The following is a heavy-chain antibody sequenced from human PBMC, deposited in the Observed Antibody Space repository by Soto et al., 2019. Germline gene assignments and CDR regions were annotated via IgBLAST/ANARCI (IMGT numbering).Heavy chain of an antibody. CDR1: GGSFSGYY. CDR2: INHSGST. J-gene: IGHJ4*02. CDR3: AGAASGATSSY. D-gene: IGHD2-15*01. Sequence: SETLSLTCAVYGGSFSGYYWSWIRQPPGKGLEWIGEINHSGSTNYNPSLKSRVTISVDTSKNQFSLKLSSVTAADTAVYYCAGAASGATSSYWAQGTLVPFSS. V-gene: IGHV4-34*01.